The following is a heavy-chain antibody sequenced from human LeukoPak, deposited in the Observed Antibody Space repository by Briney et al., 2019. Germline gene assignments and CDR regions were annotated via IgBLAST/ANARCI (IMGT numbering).Heavy chain of an antibody. V-gene: IGHV4-4*07. CDR1: GGSISSYS. J-gene: IGHJ4*02. D-gene: IGHD1-26*01. CDR2: IYTSGST. Sequence: SETLSLTCTVSGGSISSYSWSWIRQPAGKGLEWIGRIYTSGSTNYNPSLKSRVTKSVDTSKNQFSLKLSSVTAADTAVYYCASSYSGSHPIFDYWGQGTLVTVSS. CDR3: ASSYSGSHPIFDY.